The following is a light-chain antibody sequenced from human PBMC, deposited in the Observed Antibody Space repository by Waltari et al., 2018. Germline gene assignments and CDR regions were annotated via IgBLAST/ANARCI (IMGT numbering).Light chain of an antibody. V-gene: IGLV1-40*01. Sequence: QSVLTQPPSVSGAPGQRVTISSTGSSSNIGAAYDFHWYQQLPGTAPKLLIYANTNRPSGVPDRFSGSKSGTSASLAISVLQAEDEADYYCQSFDSSLTGSDVVFGGGTKLTVL. CDR3: QSFDSSLTGSDVV. CDR1: SSNIGAAYD. J-gene: IGLJ2*01. CDR2: ANT.